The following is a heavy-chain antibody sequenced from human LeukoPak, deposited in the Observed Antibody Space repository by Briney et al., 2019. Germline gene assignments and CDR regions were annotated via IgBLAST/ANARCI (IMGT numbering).Heavy chain of an antibody. J-gene: IGHJ4*02. D-gene: IGHD3-22*01. Sequence: SETLSLTCAVYGGSFSGYYWSWIRQPPGKGLEWIGEINHSGSTNYNPSLESRVTISVDTSKNQFSLKLSSVTAADTAVYYCTRRNYYDSRTIDYWGQGTLVTVSS. CDR2: INHSGST. CDR3: TRRNYYDSRTIDY. V-gene: IGHV4-34*01. CDR1: GGSFSGYY.